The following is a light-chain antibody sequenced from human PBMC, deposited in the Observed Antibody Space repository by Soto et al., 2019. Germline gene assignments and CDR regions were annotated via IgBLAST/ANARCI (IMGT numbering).Light chain of an antibody. CDR1: SSDVGTYNY. Sequence: QSALTQPASVSGSPGQSITISCTGASSDVGTYNYVSWYQQHPGKAPKLMIYDVSSRPSGVSIRFSGSKSGNTASLTISGLQAEDEADYYCSSYSSGTTPCVVFGGGTKLTVL. J-gene: IGLJ2*01. CDR2: DVS. CDR3: SSYSSGTTPCVV. V-gene: IGLV2-14*03.